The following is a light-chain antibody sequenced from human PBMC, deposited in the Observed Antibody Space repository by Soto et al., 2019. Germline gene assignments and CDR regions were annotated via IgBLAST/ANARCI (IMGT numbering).Light chain of an antibody. V-gene: IGKV3-11*01. Sequence: EIVLTQSPATLSLSPGEIATLSCRASQSVSSYLAWYQQKPGQAPRLLIYDASNRATGIPARFSGSGSGTDFTLTISSLEPEDFAVYYCQQRSNWPWTFGHGTKVEIK. J-gene: IGKJ1*01. CDR2: DAS. CDR1: QSVSSY. CDR3: QQRSNWPWT.